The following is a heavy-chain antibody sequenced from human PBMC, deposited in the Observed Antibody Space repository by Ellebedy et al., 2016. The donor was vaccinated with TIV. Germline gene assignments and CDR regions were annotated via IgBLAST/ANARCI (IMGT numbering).Heavy chain of an antibody. D-gene: IGHD7-27*01. J-gene: IGHJ4*02. V-gene: IGHV2-5*01. CDR3: AHRRGRLGIIGDRPFDY. CDR1: GLSLSTSGVG. Sequence: SGPTLLKPTQTLTLTCTFSGLSLSTSGVGVGWIRQPPGNALEWLALISWSDDKFYSPSLKSRLTITKDTSKNQVVLTMTNMDPVDTATYYCAHRRGRLGIIGDRPFDYWGQGTLVTVSS. CDR2: ISWSDDK.